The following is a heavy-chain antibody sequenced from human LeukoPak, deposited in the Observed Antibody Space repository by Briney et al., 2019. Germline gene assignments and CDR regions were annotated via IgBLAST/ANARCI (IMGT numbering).Heavy chain of an antibody. J-gene: IGHJ4*02. CDR2: IRYSGSTY. CDR1: GGSISSGHYF. D-gene: IGHD5-12*01. CDR3: ARARSGYDSGGDYFDS. Sequence: SETLSLTCTVSGGSISSGHYFWSWIRQHPGKGLEWIGYIRYSGSTYYYNASLKSRVTMSVDTSKNEISLKLTSVTAADTAVYYCARARSGYDSGGDYFDSWGQGTLVTVSS. V-gene: IGHV4-31*03.